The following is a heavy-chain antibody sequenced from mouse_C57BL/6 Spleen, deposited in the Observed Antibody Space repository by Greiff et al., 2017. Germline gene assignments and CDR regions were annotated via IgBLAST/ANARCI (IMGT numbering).Heavy chain of an antibody. V-gene: IGHV1-53*01. D-gene: IGHD3-2*02. CDR2: INPSNGGT. J-gene: IGHJ3*01. Sequence: QVQLQQSGTELVKPGASVKLSCKASGYTFTSYWMHWVKQRPGQGLEWIGNINPSNGGTNYNEKFKSKATLTVDKSSSTAYMQLSSLTSEDSAVYYCARWDSSGAWFAYWGQGTLVTVSA. CDR3: ARWDSSGAWFAY. CDR1: GYTFTSYW.